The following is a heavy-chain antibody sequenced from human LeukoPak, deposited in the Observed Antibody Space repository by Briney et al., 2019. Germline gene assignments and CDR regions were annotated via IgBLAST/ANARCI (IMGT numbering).Heavy chain of an antibody. V-gene: IGHV4-34*01. Sequence: SETLSLTCAVYGGSFSGYYWSWIRQPPGKGLEWIGEINHSGSTNYNPSLKSRVTISVDTSKNQFSLKLNFVTAADTAVYYCAGGLRGYYYYYYMDVWGKGTTVTVSS. D-gene: IGHD3-10*01. CDR1: GGSFSGYY. CDR2: INHSGST. CDR3: AGGLRGYYYYYYMDV. J-gene: IGHJ6*03.